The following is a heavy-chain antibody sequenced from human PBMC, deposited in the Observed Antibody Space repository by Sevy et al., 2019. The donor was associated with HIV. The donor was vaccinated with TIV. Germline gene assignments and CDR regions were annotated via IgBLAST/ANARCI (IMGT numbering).Heavy chain of an antibody. J-gene: IGHJ4*02. D-gene: IGHD1-26*01. CDR2: ISSSGVYE. V-gene: IGHV3-21*01. Sequence: GGSLRLSCAASGFSFNTYTFYWVRQAPGEGLEWISSISSSGVYEYYADSVRGRFTISRDNAKNSLSLQMNGLRVEDTGVYYCARVPDSGGRGRADYWGQGTRVSVSS. CDR1: GFSFNTYT. CDR3: ARVPDSGGRGRADY.